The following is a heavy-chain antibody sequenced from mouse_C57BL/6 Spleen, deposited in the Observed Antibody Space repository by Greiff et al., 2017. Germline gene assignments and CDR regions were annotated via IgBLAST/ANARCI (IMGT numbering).Heavy chain of an antibody. CDR2: IYPGDGDT. D-gene: IGHD2-2*01. J-gene: IGHJ4*01. CDR1: GYAFSSYW. Sequence: QVQLQQSGAELVKPGASVKISCKASGYAFSSYWMNWVKQRPGKGLEWIGQIYPGDGDTNYNGKFKGKATLNADKSSSTAYMQLSSLTSEDSAVYFCASPFYGYAFNSDAMDYWGQGTSVTVSS. CDR3: ASPFYGYAFNSDAMDY. V-gene: IGHV1-80*01.